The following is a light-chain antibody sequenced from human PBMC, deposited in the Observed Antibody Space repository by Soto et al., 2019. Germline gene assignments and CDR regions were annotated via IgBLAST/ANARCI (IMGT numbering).Light chain of an antibody. CDR1: QNVNSN. CDR3: QQYNNWS. CDR2: AAS. Sequence: EIVLTQSPGTLSLSPGERATLSCRASQNVNSNHIAWYQQKPGQAPRLLIYAASTRATGIPARFSGSGSGTEFTLTISSLQSEDFAVYYCQQYNNWSFGQGTRLEI. J-gene: IGKJ5*01. V-gene: IGKV3-15*01.